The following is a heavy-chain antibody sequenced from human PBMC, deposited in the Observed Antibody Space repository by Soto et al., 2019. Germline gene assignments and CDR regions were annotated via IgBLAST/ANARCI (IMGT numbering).Heavy chain of an antibody. J-gene: IGHJ5*01. CDR3: ARDILSGGAYPDS. D-gene: IGHD3-10*01. CDR1: GFTFSTYT. Sequence: GGSLRLSCAASGFTFSTYTMTWVRQAPGKGLEWISSISSGSSYIYYAGSVKGRFTISRDNAKNSLFLQMNSLRADDTAVYYCARDILSGGAYPDSWGQGTKVTVSS. V-gene: IGHV3-21*01. CDR2: ISSGSSYI.